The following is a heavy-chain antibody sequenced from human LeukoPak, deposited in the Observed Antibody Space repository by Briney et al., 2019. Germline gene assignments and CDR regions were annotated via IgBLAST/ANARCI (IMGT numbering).Heavy chain of an antibody. Sequence: PGGSLRLSCAASGFIFNHHAMHWVRQAPGKGLEWVSSISSSSSYIYYADSVKGRFTISRDNAKNSLYLQMNSLRAEDTAVYYCARVSRQQLAIDYWGQGTLVTVSS. J-gene: IGHJ4*02. CDR1: GFIFNHHA. D-gene: IGHD6-13*01. V-gene: IGHV3-21*01. CDR2: ISSSSSYI. CDR3: ARVSRQQLAIDY.